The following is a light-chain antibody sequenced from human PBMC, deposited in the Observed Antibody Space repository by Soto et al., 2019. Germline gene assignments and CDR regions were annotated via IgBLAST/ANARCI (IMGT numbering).Light chain of an antibody. Sequence: QSALTQPASVSGSPGQSITISCTGTNSDVGGYNYVSWYQQHPGKAPKVMIYEVSNRPSGVSNRFSGSKSGNTASLSISGLQAEDEADYYCSSYTSSSTLYVFGTGTKLTVL. V-gene: IGLV2-14*01. CDR1: NSDVGGYNY. CDR2: EVS. J-gene: IGLJ1*01. CDR3: SSYTSSSTLYV.